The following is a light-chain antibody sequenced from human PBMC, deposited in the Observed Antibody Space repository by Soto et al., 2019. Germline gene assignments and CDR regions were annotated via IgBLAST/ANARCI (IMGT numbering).Light chain of an antibody. CDR1: QSVSNN. V-gene: IGKV3-15*01. J-gene: IGKJ1*01. CDR2: GAS. Sequence: LVMTQSPATLSLKPGERATLSCRASQSVSNNLAWYQQKPGQAPRLLIYGASTRATDIPARFSGSGSGTEFTLTISSLQSEDSAVYYCQQCDNWPRTFGQGTKV. CDR3: QQCDNWPRT.